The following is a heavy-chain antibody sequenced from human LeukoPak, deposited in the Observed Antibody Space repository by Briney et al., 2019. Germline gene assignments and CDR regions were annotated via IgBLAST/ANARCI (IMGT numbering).Heavy chain of an antibody. Sequence: SVKVSCKASGGTFSSYTISWVRQAPGQGLEWMGRIIPILGIANYAQKSQGRVTITADKSTSTAYMELSSLRSEDTAVYYCARGSPWRIAAAGTGAFDIWGQGTMVTVSS. CDR2: IIPILGIA. J-gene: IGHJ3*02. CDR1: GGTFSSYT. V-gene: IGHV1-69*02. CDR3: ARGSPWRIAAAGTGAFDI. D-gene: IGHD6-13*01.